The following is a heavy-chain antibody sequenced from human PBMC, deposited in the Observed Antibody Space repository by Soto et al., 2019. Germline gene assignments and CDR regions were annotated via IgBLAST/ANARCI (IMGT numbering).Heavy chain of an antibody. J-gene: IGHJ5*02. V-gene: IGHV1-18*01. CDR1: GYTFTSYG. CDR2: ISAYNGNT. CDR3: ARDRAGYCSGGSCYSDYFDP. D-gene: IGHD2-15*01. Sequence: GASVKVSCKASGYTFTSYGISWVRQAPGQGLEWMGWISAYNGNTNYAQKLQGRVTMTTDTSTSTAYMELRSLRSDDTAVYYCARDRAGYCSGGSCYSDYFDPWGQGTLVTVSS.